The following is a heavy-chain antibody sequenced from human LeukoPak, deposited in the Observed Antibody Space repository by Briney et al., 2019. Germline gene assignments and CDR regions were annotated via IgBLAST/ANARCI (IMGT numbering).Heavy chain of an antibody. CDR2: ISSSSSYI. V-gene: IGHV3-21*01. CDR1: GFTFSGYA. Sequence: GGSLRLSCAASGFTFSGYAMSWVRQAPGKGLEWVSSISSSSSYIYYADSVKGRFTISRDNAKNSLYLQMNSLRAEDTAVYYCARDPGPSPHFDYWGQGTLVTVSS. J-gene: IGHJ4*02. CDR3: ARDPGPSPHFDY.